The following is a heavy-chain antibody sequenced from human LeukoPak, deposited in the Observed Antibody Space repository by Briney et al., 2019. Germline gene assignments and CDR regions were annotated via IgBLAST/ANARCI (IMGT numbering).Heavy chain of an antibody. CDR1: GGSISSYY. D-gene: IGHD3-22*01. CDR2: IYTSGST. V-gene: IGHV4-4*07. J-gene: IGHJ6*02. Sequence: PSETLSLTCTVSGGSISSYYWSWIRQPAGKGLEWIGRIYTSGSTNYNPSLKSRVTMSVDTSKNQFSLKLSSVTAADTAVYYCARGPYYYDSSGYREEYYYGMDVWGQGTTVTVSS. CDR3: ARGPYYYDSSGYREEYYYGMDV.